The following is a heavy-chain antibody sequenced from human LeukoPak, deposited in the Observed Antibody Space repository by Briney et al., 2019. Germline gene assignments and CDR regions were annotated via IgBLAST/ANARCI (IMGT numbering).Heavy chain of an antibody. D-gene: IGHD5-18*01. V-gene: IGHV1-69*13. CDR1: GGTFSSYA. Sequence: GASVKVSCKASGGTFSSYAISWVRQAPGQGLEWMGGIIPIFGTANYAQKFQGRVTITADESTSTAYMELSSLRSEDTAVYYCARDQQLEGAFDIWGQGTMVTVSS. CDR3: ARDQQLEGAFDI. J-gene: IGHJ3*02. CDR2: IIPIFGTA.